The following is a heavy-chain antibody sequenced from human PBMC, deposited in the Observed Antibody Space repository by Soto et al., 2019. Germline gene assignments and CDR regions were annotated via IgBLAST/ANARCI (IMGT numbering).Heavy chain of an antibody. Sequence: XGSLRLSCAASGFTFSSYWMSWVRQAPGKGLEWVANIKQDGSEKYYVDSVKGRFTISRDNAKNSLYLQMNSLRAEDTAVYYCARDDYCSSTSCYMVYYYYGMDVWGQGTTVTVSS. CDR2: IKQDGSEK. CDR1: GFTFSSYW. CDR3: ARDDYCSSTSCYMVYYYYGMDV. D-gene: IGHD2-2*02. J-gene: IGHJ6*02. V-gene: IGHV3-7*01.